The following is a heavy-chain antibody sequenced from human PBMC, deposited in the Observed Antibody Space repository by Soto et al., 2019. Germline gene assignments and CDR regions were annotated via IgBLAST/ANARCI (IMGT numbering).Heavy chain of an antibody. CDR3: ARDLRYYDSSGYPYYFDY. D-gene: IGHD3-22*01. V-gene: IGHV4-38-2*02. J-gene: IGHJ4*02. CDR1: GYSISSGYY. Sequence: LETLSLTCAVSGYSISSGYYWGWIRQPPGKGLEWIGSIYHSGSTYYNPSLKSRVTISVDTSKDQFSLKLSSVTAADTAVYYCARDLRYYDSSGYPYYFDYWGQGTLVTVSS. CDR2: IYHSGST.